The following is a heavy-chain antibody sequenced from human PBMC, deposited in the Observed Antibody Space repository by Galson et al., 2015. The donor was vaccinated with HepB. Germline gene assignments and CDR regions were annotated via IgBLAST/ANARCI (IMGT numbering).Heavy chain of an antibody. V-gene: IGHV4-4*02. J-gene: IGHJ5*02. Sequence: ETLSLTCAVSGGSISSSNWWSWVRQPPGKGLEWIGEIYHSGSTNYNPSLKSRVTISVDKSKNQFSLKLSSVTAADTAVYYCARDLFGDHNWFDPWGQGTLVTVSS. CDR2: IYHSGST. CDR1: GGSISSSNW. D-gene: IGHD3-3*01. CDR3: ARDLFGDHNWFDP.